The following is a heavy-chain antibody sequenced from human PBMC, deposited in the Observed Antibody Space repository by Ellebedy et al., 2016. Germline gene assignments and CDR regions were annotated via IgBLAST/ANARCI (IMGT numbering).Heavy chain of an antibody. J-gene: IGHJ5*02. V-gene: IGHV3-43*01. CDR3: AKDGAAAGTWGWFDP. CDR2: ISWDGGST. CDR1: GFTFDDYT. Sequence: GGSLRLSCAASGFTFDDYTMHWVRQAPGKGLEWVSLISWDGGSTYYADSVKGRFTISRDNSKNSLYLQMNSLRTEDTALYYCAKDGAAAGTWGWFDPWGQGTLVTVSS. D-gene: IGHD6-13*01.